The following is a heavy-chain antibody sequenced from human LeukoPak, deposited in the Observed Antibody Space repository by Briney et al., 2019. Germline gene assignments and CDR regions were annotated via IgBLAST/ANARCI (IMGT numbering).Heavy chain of an antibody. CDR1: GYTFTSYY. V-gene: IGHV1-46*01. CDR2: INPSGGSA. CDR3: ARDRGLVRPTNWFDA. D-gene: IGHD6-19*01. Sequence: ASVKVSCKASGYTFTSYYMHWVRQAPGQGLEWMGIINPSGGSASYAQKFQGRVTMTRDTSTSTVYMELSSLRSEDTAVYYCARDRGLVRPTNWFDAWGQGTLVTVSS. J-gene: IGHJ5*02.